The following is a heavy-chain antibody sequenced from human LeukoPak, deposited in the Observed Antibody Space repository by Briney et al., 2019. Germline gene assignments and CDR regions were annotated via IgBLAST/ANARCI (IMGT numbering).Heavy chain of an antibody. Sequence: SETLSLTCTVSGGSISSYYWSWIRQPPGKGLEWIGYIYYSGSTNYNPSLKSRVTISVDTSKNQFSLKLSSVTAADTAVYYCARAMIVVVRGTYYFDYWGQGTLVTVSS. J-gene: IGHJ4*02. CDR3: ARAMIVVVRGTYYFDY. V-gene: IGHV4-59*12. D-gene: IGHD3-22*01. CDR1: GGSISSYY. CDR2: IYYSGST.